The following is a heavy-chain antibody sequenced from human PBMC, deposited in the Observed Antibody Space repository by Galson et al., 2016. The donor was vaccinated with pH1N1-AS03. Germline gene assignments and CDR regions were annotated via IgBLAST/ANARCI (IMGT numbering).Heavy chain of an antibody. Sequence: LSLTCPVSGGSVSSGSYYWNWIRQPPGKGLEWIGYIYYSGGTNYNPSLKSRVTISVDTSKNQFSLKLSSVTAADTAVYYCARDRGSYYGLDPWESEYYYGMDVWGQGTTVTVSS. V-gene: IGHV4-61*01. D-gene: IGHD3-10*01. J-gene: IGHJ6*02. CDR3: ARDRGSYYGLDPWESEYYYGMDV. CDR1: GGSVSSGSYY. CDR2: IYYSGGT.